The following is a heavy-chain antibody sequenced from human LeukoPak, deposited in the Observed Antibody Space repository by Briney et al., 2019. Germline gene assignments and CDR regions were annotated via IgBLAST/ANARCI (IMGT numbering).Heavy chain of an antibody. CDR2: INPNSGGT. V-gene: IGHV1-2*06. Sequence: ASVKVSCKASGGTFSTTTINWVRQAPGQGLEWMGRINPNSGGTNYAQKFQGRVTMTRDTSISTAYMELSRLRSDDTAVYYCARDIAVAGFDYWGQGTLVTVSS. D-gene: IGHD6-19*01. CDR3: ARDIAVAGFDY. J-gene: IGHJ4*02. CDR1: GGTFSTTT.